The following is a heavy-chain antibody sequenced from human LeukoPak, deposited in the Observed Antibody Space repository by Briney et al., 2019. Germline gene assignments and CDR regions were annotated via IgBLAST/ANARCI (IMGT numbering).Heavy chain of an antibody. J-gene: IGHJ4*02. V-gene: IGHV3-73*01. CDR3: TRRGSSGSPLDY. Sequence: PGGSLRLSCAASGFTFSGSAMHWVRQASGKGVEWVGRIRSKANSYATAYAASVKGRFTISRDDSKNTAYLQMNSLKTEDTAVYYCTRRGSSGSPLDYWGQGTLVTVSS. CDR2: IRSKANSYAT. D-gene: IGHD3-22*01. CDR1: GFTFSGSA.